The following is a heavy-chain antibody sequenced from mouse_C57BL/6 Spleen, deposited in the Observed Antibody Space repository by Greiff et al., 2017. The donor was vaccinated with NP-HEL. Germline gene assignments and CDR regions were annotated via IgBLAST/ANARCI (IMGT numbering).Heavy chain of an antibody. J-gene: IGHJ2*01. CDR1: GYTFTSYW. CDR3: ARSGRGNLYFDY. V-gene: IGHV1-52*01. D-gene: IGHD4-1*01. CDR2: IDPSDSET. Sequence: QVQLQQPGAELVRPGSSVKLSCKASGYTFTSYWMHWVKQRPIQGLEWIGNIDPSDSETHYNQKFKDKATLTVDKSSSTAYMQLSSLTSEDSAVYYCARSGRGNLYFDYWGQGTTLTVSS.